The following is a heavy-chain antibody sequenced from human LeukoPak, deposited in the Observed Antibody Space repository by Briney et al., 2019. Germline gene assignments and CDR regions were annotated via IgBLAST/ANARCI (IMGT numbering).Heavy chain of an antibody. D-gene: IGHD3-22*01. CDR3: ARLIYYDSSGYLDY. CDR1: GGSFSSYY. V-gene: IGHV4-34*01. J-gene: IGHJ4*02. Sequence: SETLSLTCAVYGGSFSSYYWSWIRQPPGKGLEWIGKINYSGGTNYNPSLKSRVTISVDMSKNQFPLKLSSVTAADTAVYYCARLIYYDSSGYLDYWGQGSLVTVSS. CDR2: INYSGGT.